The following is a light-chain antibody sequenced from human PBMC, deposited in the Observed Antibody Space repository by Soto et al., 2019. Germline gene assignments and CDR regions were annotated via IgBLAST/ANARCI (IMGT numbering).Light chain of an antibody. Sequence: EIVLTQSPGTLSLSPGERATLSCRASQSVGSYLAWYQHKPGQAPRLLISDASNRATGIPARFSGSGSETDFTLTISSLEPEDFAVYYCQQRSNWPITFGPGTKVDIK. CDR3: QQRSNWPIT. CDR2: DAS. CDR1: QSVGSY. J-gene: IGKJ3*01. V-gene: IGKV3-11*01.